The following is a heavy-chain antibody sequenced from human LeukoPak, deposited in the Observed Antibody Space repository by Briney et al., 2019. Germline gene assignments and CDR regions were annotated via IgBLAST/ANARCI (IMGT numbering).Heavy chain of an antibody. V-gene: IGHV3-7*01. CDR2: IKQDGSEI. CDR1: GFSFENDW. CDR3: ARDKRMGPTICAS. Sequence: GGSLRLSCAVSGFSFENDWMSWGLQAPGEGLQSGAKIKQDGSEIHYVDSVKGRFTISRDNAKNSLYLQMNSLRVEDTAVYYCARDKRMGPTICASWGQGTLVTVSS. J-gene: IGHJ5*02. D-gene: IGHD1-26*01.